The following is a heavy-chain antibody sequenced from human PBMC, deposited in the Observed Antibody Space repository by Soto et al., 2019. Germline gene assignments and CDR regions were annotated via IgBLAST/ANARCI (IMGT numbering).Heavy chain of an antibody. CDR3: ARGRPIFYDNTGYSDFDY. J-gene: IGHJ4*02. D-gene: IGHD3-22*01. CDR2: EVANSGST. CDR1: GYTFSNYD. Sequence: QVQLVQSGAEVKKPGASVKVSCKASGYTFSNYDINWVRQAAGQGLEWMGWEVANSGSTGYAQKFQGRVTMTRDTSISTAYMELSSLPSEDTAVYYCARGRPIFYDNTGYSDFDYWRQGTLVTVSS. V-gene: IGHV1-8*01.